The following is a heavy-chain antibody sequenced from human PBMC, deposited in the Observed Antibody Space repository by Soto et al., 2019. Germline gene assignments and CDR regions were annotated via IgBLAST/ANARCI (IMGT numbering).Heavy chain of an antibody. V-gene: IGHV4-4*07. Sequence: PSETLSLTCSVSGGSISTYHWTWIRQPAGKGLEWIGRIYSSGGTNYNPSLKSRITMSIDTSKNQFSLKLRSVTAADTAMYYCATALAAGSGYSDNWGQGTLVTVSS. CDR2: IYSSGGT. CDR1: GGSISTYH. D-gene: IGHD6-13*01. J-gene: IGHJ4*02. CDR3: ATALAAGSGYSDN.